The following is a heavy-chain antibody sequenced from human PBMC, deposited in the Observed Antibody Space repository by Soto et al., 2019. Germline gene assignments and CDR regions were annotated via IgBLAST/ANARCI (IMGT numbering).Heavy chain of an antibody. Sequence: QVQLQESGPGLVKPSETLSLSCTVSGGFISSYYWSWFRQSPGKRMEWIGYVHHSWGSSYNPSLQSRVAISLDTPKSQFSLRVTSVTATDTAVYYCARQGFGPLHGLVDVWGQGTTVTVSS. V-gene: IGHV4-59*08. CDR1: GGFISSYY. CDR3: ARQGFGPLHGLVDV. D-gene: IGHD3-10*01. J-gene: IGHJ6*02. CDR2: VHHSWGS.